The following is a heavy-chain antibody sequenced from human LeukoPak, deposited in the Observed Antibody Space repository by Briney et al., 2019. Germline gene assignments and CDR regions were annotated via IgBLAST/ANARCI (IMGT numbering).Heavy chain of an antibody. V-gene: IGHV3-23*01. D-gene: IGHD6-6*01. CDR3: AKDRSSSFSGFLEY. CDR2: MSYSGSST. Sequence: PGGSLRLSCAASGFTFSSYAVNWVRQAPGKGLEWVSAMSYSGSSTYYADSVKGRFTISRDNSKNTLYLQMNSLRAEDTAVYYCAKDRSSSFSGFLEYWGKGTLVTVSS. CDR1: GFTFSSYA. J-gene: IGHJ4*02.